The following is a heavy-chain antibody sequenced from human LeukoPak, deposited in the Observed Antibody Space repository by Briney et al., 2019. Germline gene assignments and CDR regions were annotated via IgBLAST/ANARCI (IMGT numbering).Heavy chain of an antibody. CDR3: AKDRGYYYDSSGYYYFDY. V-gene: IGHV3-23*01. CDR2: ISGGGGST. J-gene: IGHJ4*02. D-gene: IGHD3-22*01. CDR1: GFTFNSYA. Sequence: GGSLRLSCAASGFTFNSYAMSWVRQAPGKGLEWVSAISGGGGSTYHADSVKGRFTISRDNSKNTLYLQMDSLRAEDTAVYYCAKDRGYYYDSSGYYYFDYWGQGTLVTVSS.